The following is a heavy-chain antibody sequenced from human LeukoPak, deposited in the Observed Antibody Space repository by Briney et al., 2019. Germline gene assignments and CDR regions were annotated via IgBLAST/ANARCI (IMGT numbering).Heavy chain of an antibody. CDR3: ARVKQWLTYYYYYYMDV. D-gene: IGHD6-19*01. V-gene: IGHV3-33*01. CDR2: IWSDGSGN. CDR1: GFSFSSYG. Sequence: GRSLRLSCAASGFSFSSYGMHWVRQAPGKGLEWVALIWSDGSGNYYADSVKGRFTISRDNSNDTLYLQMNSLRAEDTAVYYCARVKQWLTYYYYYYMDVWGKGTTVTVSS. J-gene: IGHJ6*03.